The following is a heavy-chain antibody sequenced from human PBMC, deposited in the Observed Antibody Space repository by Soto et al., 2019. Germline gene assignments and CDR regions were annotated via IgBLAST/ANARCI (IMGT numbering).Heavy chain of an antibody. J-gene: IGHJ6*02. V-gene: IGHV1-69*13. CDR3: AYRGPAARPPSYYYYGMDV. CDR1: GGTFSSYA. CDR2: IIPIFGTA. D-gene: IGHD6-6*01. Sequence: GASVKVSCKASGGTFSSYAISWVRQAPGQGLEWMGGIIPIFGTANYAQKFQGRVTITADESTSTAHMELSSLRSEDTAVYYCAYRGPAARPPSYYYYGMDVWGQGTTVTVSS.